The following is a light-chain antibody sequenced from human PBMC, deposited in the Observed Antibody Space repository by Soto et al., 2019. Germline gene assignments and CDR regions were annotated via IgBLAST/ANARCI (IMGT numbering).Light chain of an antibody. J-gene: IGKJ1*01. CDR1: QSVGNF. CDR2: DVS. CDR3: QQYNNWPWT. Sequence: EIVLTQSPATLSLSPRARATLSCRASQSVGNFLTWYQQKPGQAPRLLISDVSKRATGIPARFSGSGSGTDFTLTISSLQSEDFAVYYCQQYNNWPWTFGQGTKVEIK. V-gene: IGKV3-11*01.